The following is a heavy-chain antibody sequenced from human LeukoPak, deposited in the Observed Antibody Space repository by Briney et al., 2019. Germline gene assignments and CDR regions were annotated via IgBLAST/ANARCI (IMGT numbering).Heavy chain of an antibody. CDR1: GFTFSSYA. J-gene: IGHJ4*02. D-gene: IGHD6-13*01. V-gene: IGHV3-23*01. Sequence: GGSLRLSCAASGFTFSSYAMSWVRQAPGKRLEWVSAISDSGGSTYSADSVKGRFTISRDNSKNTLYLQMNSLRAEDTAAYYCARVSSSSWWALDYWGQGTLVTVSS. CDR3: ARVSSSSWWALDY. CDR2: ISDSGGST.